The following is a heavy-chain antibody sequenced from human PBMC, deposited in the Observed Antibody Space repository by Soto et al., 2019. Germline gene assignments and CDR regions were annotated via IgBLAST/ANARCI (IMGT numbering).Heavy chain of an antibody. CDR2: INSGHGNT. J-gene: IGHJ4*02. D-gene: IGHD2-15*01. CDR3: ARLVAPGEFDY. CDR1: GYTFANYA. Sequence: ASVKVSCKASGYTFANYAVHWVRQAPGQSLEWVGWINSGHGNTKYSQKFQARVTITRDASASTDYLELSSLGSEDTAVYYCARLVAPGEFDYWGQGTRVTVSS. V-gene: IGHV1-3*04.